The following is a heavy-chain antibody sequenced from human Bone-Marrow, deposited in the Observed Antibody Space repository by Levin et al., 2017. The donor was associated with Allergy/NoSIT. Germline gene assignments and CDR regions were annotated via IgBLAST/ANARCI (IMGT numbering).Heavy chain of an antibody. V-gene: IGHV3-30-3*01. CDR1: GFPFSSYA. Sequence: GESLKISCAASGFPFSSYAMHWVRQAPGKGLEWVAVVSYDGSDKYYANSVKGRFTISRDNSKNTLSLQMNSLITDDTAVYYCASGYPIDDFWGQGTLVPVSS. CDR3: ASGYPIDDF. CDR2: VSYDGSDK. J-gene: IGHJ4*02. D-gene: IGHD1-1*01.